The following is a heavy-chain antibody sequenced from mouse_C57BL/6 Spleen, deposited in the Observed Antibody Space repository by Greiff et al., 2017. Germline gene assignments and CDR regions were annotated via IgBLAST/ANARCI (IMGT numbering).Heavy chain of an antibody. V-gene: IGHV1-80*01. CDR2: IYPGDGDT. CDR1: GYAFSSYW. CDR3: ARGDYDGYYGYAMDY. J-gene: IGHJ4*01. Sequence: VKLQESGAELVKPGASVKISCKASGYAFSSYWMNWVKQRPGKGLEWIGQIYPGDGDTNYNGKFKGKATLTADKSSSTAYMQLSSLTSEDSAVYFCARGDYDGYYGYAMDYWGQGTSVTVSS. D-gene: IGHD2-3*01.